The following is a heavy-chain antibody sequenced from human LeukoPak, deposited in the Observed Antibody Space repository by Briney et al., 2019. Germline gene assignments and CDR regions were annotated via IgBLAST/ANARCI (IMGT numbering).Heavy chain of an antibody. CDR3: ARDGRRGPDCNGGGCYFVPGQ. V-gene: IGHV3-66*01. CDR2: IYTGGNT. J-gene: IGHJ4*02. Sequence: GGSLRLSCAASGFTVSGNYMSWVRQAPGRGLEWVSVIYTGGNTYYADSVKGRFTISRDSSKNTLYLRMNSLRGEDTAVYYCARDGRRGPDCNGGGCYFVPGQWGQGTVVTVSS. D-gene: IGHD2-15*01. CDR1: GFTVSGNY.